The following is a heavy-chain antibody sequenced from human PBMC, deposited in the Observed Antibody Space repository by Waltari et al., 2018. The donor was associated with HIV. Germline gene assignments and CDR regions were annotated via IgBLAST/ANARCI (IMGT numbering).Heavy chain of an antibody. CDR3: ARMEYYDFWSESYYGMDV. CDR1: EFTFSSYG. Sequence: QVQLVESGGGVVQPGRSLRLSCAASEFTFSSYGMQWVRQAPGKGLEWVAVIWNDGSKKYYADSVKGRFTISRDNSENTVSLQMNSLKAEDTAVYYCARMEYYDFWSESYYGMDVWGQGTTVSVSS. CDR2: IWNDGSKK. J-gene: IGHJ6*02. D-gene: IGHD3-3*01. V-gene: IGHV3-33*01.